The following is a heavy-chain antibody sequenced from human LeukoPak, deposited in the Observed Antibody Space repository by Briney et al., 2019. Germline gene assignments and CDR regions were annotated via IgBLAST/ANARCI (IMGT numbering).Heavy chain of an antibody. Sequence: KSSETLSLTCTVSGGSIRSDYWSWIRQPPGKGLEGIGYIDYSGSTDYTPSIKSRVTISVDTSKNQFSLRLSSVTAADTAVYYCASHKPFSGTWYGFDPWGQGTLVTVSS. CDR2: IDYSGST. CDR3: ASHKPFSGTWYGFDP. D-gene: IGHD6-13*01. CDR1: GGSIRSDY. J-gene: IGHJ5*02. V-gene: IGHV4-59*08.